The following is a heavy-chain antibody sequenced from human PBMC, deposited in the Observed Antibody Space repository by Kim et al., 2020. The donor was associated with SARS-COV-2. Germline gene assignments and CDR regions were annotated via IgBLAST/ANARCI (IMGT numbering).Heavy chain of an antibody. CDR1: GFTFSSYG. CDR3: AKDRRRGAAGHCLHDY. CDR2: ISYDGSNK. J-gene: IGHJ4*02. Sequence: GSLRLSCAASGFTFSSYGMHWVRQAPGKGLEWVAVISYDGSNKYYADSVKGRFTISRDNSKNTLYLQMNSLRAEDTAVYYCAKDRRRGAAGHCLHDYWGQGTLVTVSS. V-gene: IGHV3-30*18. D-gene: IGHD6-13*01.